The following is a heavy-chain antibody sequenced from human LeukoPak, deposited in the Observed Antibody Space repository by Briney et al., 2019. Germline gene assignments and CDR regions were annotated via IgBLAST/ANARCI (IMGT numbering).Heavy chain of an antibody. CDR3: AKSREGVPTRCLDS. J-gene: IGHJ4*02. CDR2: ISYDGSTS. CDR1: GFTFSAYG. Sequence: PGRSLRLSCAASGFTFSAYGMNWVRQAPGKGLEWVAIISYDGSTSYYADSVRGRFTISRDTSTNTLYLQMDSLRAVDTAVYYCAKSREGVPTRCLDSWGQGTLVTVSS. V-gene: IGHV3-30*18. D-gene: IGHD5-24*01.